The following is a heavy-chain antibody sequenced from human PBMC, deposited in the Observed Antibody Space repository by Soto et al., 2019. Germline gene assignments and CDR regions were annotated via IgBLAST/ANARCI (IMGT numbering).Heavy chain of an antibody. CDR3: ARERGQMVARYYYYYYGMDV. J-gene: IGHJ6*02. V-gene: IGHV1-18*01. CDR1: GYTFTSYG. Sequence: SVKVSCKSSGYTFTSYGISWVRQAPGQGLEWMGWISAYNGNTNYAQKLQGRVTMTTDTSTSTAYMELRSLRSDDTAVYYCARERGQMVARYYYYYYGMDVWGQGTTVTVSS. D-gene: IGHD2-8*01. CDR2: ISAYNGNT.